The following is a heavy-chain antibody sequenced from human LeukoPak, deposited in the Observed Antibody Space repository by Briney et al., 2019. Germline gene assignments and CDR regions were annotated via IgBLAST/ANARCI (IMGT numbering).Heavy chain of an antibody. CDR1: GFTFDDYA. CDR2: ISWNSGSI. CDR3: AKFAYFDY. V-gene: IGHV3-9*01. Sequence: GGSLRLSCAASGFTFDDYAMHWVRQAPGKGLEWVSGISWNSGSIGYADSVKGRFTISRDNAKNSLYLQMNSLRAEDTALYYCAKFAYFDYWGQGTLVTVSS. J-gene: IGHJ4*02.